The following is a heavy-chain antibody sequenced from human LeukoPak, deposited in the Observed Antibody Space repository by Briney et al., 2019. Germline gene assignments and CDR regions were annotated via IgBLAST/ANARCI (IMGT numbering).Heavy chain of an antibody. Sequence: GGSLTLSCAASGFTFNNYAMRWLRQAPGKGLEWVSGIGSSGTGTYYADPVKGRFTISRDNSKNTQYLQMNSLRAENTDVYYCAKQRNGDYSTDYYYNYMDVWGKGTTVTVSS. CDR1: GFTFNNYA. D-gene: IGHD4-17*01. V-gene: IGHV3-23*01. CDR2: IGSSGTGT. J-gene: IGHJ6*03. CDR3: AKQRNGDYSTDYYYNYMDV.